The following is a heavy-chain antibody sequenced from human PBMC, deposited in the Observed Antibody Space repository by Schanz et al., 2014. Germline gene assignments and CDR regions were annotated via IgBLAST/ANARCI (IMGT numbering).Heavy chain of an antibody. V-gene: IGHV3-23*04. CDR1: GFTFSSYA. CDR3: AKGRFGELSAFDI. CDR2: ISGSGGST. J-gene: IGHJ3*02. D-gene: IGHD3-10*01. Sequence: EVQLVESGGGLVQPGGSLRLSCAASGFTFSSYAMSWVRQAPGKGLEWVSAISGSGGSTYYADSVKGRFTISRDNAKNSLFLQMNSLRAEDTAVYYCAKGRFGELSAFDIWGQGTMVTVSS.